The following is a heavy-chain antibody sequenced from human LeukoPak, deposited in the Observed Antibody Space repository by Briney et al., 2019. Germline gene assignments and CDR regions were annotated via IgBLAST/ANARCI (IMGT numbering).Heavy chain of an antibody. J-gene: IGHJ4*02. V-gene: IGHV3-21*01. CDR2: ISSSSSYI. D-gene: IGHD3-22*01. CDR1: GFTFSSYS. Sequence: GGSLRLSCAASGFTFSSYSMNWVRQAPGKGLEWVSSISSSSSYIYYADSVKGRFTISRDNAKNSLYLQMNSLRAEDTAVYYCARGANYYDSSGYYSISDYWGQGTLVTVSS. CDR3: ARGANYYDSSGYYSISDY.